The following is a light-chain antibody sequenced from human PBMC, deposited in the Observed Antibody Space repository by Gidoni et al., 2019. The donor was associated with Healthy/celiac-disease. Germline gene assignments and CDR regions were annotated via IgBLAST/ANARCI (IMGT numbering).Light chain of an antibody. CDR1: QSVLYSSNNKNY. V-gene: IGKV4-1*01. J-gene: IGKJ1*01. Sequence: DIVMTQSPDSLAVSLGERATINCKSSQSVLYSSNNKNYLAWYQQKSGQPPKLLIYWASTRESGVPDRFSGSGSGTDFTLTISSLQTEDVAVYYCQQYYSTPWTFGQXTKVEIK. CDR2: WAS. CDR3: QQYYSTPWT.